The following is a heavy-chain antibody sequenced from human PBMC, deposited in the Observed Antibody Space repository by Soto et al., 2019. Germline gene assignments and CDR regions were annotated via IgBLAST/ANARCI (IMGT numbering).Heavy chain of an antibody. CDR2: IIPIFGTA. Sequence: SMKVSCKASVYTFIGYHIRWVRPAPGQGLEWMGGIIPIFGTADYAQRFQGRVTITADESTSTAYMELSSLRSEDTAVYYCARGQGNDCISTSCYAFDIWGQGTMVTVSS. V-gene: IGHV1-69*13. J-gene: IGHJ3*02. CDR1: VYTFIGYH. CDR3: ARGQGNDCISTSCYAFDI. D-gene: IGHD2-2*01.